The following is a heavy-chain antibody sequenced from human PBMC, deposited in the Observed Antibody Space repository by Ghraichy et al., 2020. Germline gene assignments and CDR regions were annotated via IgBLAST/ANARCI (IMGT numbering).Heavy chain of an antibody. CDR2: LYSGGST. J-gene: IGHJ3*02. D-gene: IGHD1-1*01. CDR3: ARDPHPQLGDAFDM. Sequence: GGSLRLSCAASGFSVSSNYMNWVRQAPGKGLEWVSVLYSGGSTHYHHSVKGRFTISRDNSKNTVYLQMNSLRNEDTALYYCARDPHPQLGDAFDMWGQGTLVTVSS. CDR1: GFSVSSNY. V-gene: IGHV3-53*01.